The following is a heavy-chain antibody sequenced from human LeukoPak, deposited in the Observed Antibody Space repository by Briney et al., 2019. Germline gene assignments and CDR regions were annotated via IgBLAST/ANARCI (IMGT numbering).Heavy chain of an antibody. CDR2: IHSGDSNA. V-gene: IGHV5-51*01. J-gene: IGHJ4*02. CDR1: GYSLTNYW. D-gene: IGHD2-21*01. Sequence: GESLKISCKDSGYSLTNYWIGWVRQMPGKGLEWMGIIHSGDSNAKYSPSFHGQVIISADKSISTAYLQWSSLKASDTAMYYCVRLPYCGGDCYIDYWGQGTLVTVSS. CDR3: VRLPYCGGDCYIDY.